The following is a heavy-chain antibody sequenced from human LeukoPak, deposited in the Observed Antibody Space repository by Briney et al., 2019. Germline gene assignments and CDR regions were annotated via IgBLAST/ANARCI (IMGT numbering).Heavy chain of an antibody. Sequence: GGSLRLSCAASGFTFSSYSMNWVRQAPGKGLEWVSSISSSSSYIYYADSVKGRFTISRDNAKNSLYLQMNSLRAEDTAVYYCARGFSSSRPHYFDYWGQEILVTVSS. D-gene: IGHD6-13*01. CDR3: ARGFSSSRPHYFDY. CDR2: ISSSSSYI. J-gene: IGHJ4*02. CDR1: GFTFSSYS. V-gene: IGHV3-21*01.